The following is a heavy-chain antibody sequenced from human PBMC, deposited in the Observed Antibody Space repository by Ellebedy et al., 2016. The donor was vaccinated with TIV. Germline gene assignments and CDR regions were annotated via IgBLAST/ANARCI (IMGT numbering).Heavy chain of an antibody. D-gene: IGHD1-1*01. CDR2: IKQDGSEK. J-gene: IGHJ4*02. CDR1: GFTFNTNW. Sequence: GESLKISCAASGFTFNTNWMSWVRQAPGKGLEWVANIKQDGSEKYYVDSVKGRFTISRDNAKTSLYLQMNSLRAEDTAVYYCAGRAYNWNDGSLFDYWGQGTLVTVSS. V-gene: IGHV3-7*03. CDR3: AGRAYNWNDGSLFDY.